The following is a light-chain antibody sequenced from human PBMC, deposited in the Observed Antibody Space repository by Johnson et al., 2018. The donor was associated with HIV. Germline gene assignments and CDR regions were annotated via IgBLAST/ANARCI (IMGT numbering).Light chain of an antibody. Sequence: QSVLTQPPSVSAAPGQKVTISCSGSSSNIGNNYVSWYQQLPGTAPKLLIYDNNKRPSGIPDRFSGSKSGTSATLGITGLPTGDEADYYCGTWDSSLSAGVCGSGTKVTVL. CDR2: DNN. J-gene: IGLJ1*01. CDR1: SSNIGNNY. CDR3: GTWDSSLSAGV. V-gene: IGLV1-51*01.